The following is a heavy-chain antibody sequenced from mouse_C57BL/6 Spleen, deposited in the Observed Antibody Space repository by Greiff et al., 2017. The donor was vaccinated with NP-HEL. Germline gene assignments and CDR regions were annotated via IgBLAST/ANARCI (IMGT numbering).Heavy chain of an antibody. D-gene: IGHD1-1*01. CDR2: INPNNGGT. J-gene: IGHJ2*01. Sequence: EVQLQQSGPELVKPGASVKISCKASGYTFTDYYMNWVKQSHGKSLEWIGDINPNNGGTSYNQKFKGKATLTVDKSSSTAYMELRSLTSEDSAVYYCASPYYYGSSYVYWGQGTTLTVSS. CDR3: ASPYYYGSSYVY. CDR1: GYTFTDYY. V-gene: IGHV1-26*01.